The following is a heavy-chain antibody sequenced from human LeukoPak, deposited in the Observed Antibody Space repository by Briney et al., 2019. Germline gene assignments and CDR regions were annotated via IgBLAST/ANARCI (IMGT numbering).Heavy chain of an antibody. CDR1: GDSISSGYY. CDR2: IYHSGST. J-gene: IGHJ4*02. V-gene: IGHV4-38-2*02. Sequence: SETLSLTCTVSGDSISSGYYWGWIRQPPGKGLEWIGSIYHSGSTYYNPSLKSRVTISVDTSKNQFSLKLSAVTAADTAVYYCARDSSSWQIDYWGQGTLVTVSS. CDR3: ARDSSSWQIDY. D-gene: IGHD6-13*01.